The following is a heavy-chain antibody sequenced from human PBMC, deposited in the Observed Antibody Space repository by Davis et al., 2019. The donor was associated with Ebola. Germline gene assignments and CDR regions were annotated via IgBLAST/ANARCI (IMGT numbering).Heavy chain of an antibody. CDR3: ARTVWFGDVV. J-gene: IGHJ4*02. V-gene: IGHV4-39*07. D-gene: IGHD3-10*01. Sequence: MPSETLSLTCTVSGGSISSSSYYWGWIRQPPGKGLEWIGSIYYSGSTYYNPSLKSRLTISVDTSKNQFSLKLSSVTAADTAVYYCARTVWFGDVVWGQGTLVTVSS. CDR1: GGSISSSSYY. CDR2: IYYSGST.